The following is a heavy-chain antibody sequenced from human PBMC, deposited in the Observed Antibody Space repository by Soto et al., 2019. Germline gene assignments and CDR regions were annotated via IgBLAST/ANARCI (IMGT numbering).Heavy chain of an antibody. Sequence: SETLSLTCTVSGGSISNYYWTWIRQTPGEGLEWLGYVYYTGSTNYNPSLKSRLTMSVDTSKNQFSLDLSSVTAADTAVYYCAREDPGMITLDYWGQGTLVTVSS. CDR2: VYYTGST. D-gene: IGHD3-22*01. V-gene: IGHV4-59*01. J-gene: IGHJ4*01. CDR3: AREDPGMITLDY. CDR1: GGSISNYY.